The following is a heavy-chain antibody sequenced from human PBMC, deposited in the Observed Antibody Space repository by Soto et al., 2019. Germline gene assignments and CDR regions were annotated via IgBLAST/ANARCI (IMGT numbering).Heavy chain of an antibody. D-gene: IGHD2-15*01. CDR3: VKQAHGLDGVAFDY. CDR2: VSTSGRST. V-gene: IGHV3-64D*06. J-gene: IGHJ4*02. CDR1: GFIFSEST. Sequence: GGSLRLSCSASGFIFSESTIYWVRQVPGKGLGAISAVSTSGRSTYYADSVKDRFTISRDNSKNTLFLQMGSLRPEDTAIYYCVKQAHGLDGVAFDYWGQGTQVTVSS.